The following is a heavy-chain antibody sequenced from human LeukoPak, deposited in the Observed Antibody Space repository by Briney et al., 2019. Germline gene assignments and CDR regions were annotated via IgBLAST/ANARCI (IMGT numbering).Heavy chain of an antibody. V-gene: IGHV4-39*01. CDR3: ARNSALGAAAIRWWIGEPTHPDAFDI. CDR2: IYYSGST. D-gene: IGHD2-2*02. CDR1: GGSISSSRDY. J-gene: IGHJ3*02. Sequence: KPSETLSLTCTVSGGSISSSRDYWGWIRQPPGKGLEWIGSIYYSGSTYYNPSLKSRVTISVDTSKNQFSLKLSSVTAADTAVYYCARNSALGAAAIRWWIGEPTHPDAFDIWGQGTMVTVSS.